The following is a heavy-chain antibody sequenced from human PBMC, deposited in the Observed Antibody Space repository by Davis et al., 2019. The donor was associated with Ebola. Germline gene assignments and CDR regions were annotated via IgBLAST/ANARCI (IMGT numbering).Heavy chain of an antibody. D-gene: IGHD1-14*01. Sequence: SLRLSCATSGFTFSAHAMHWVRQAPGEGLEWVALIWYDGSDKYYSVSVKGRFIISRDNFNNTLYLQMNNLRAEDTAVYYCVRDLGTISGFDYWVQGTLVIVSS. J-gene: IGHJ4*02. CDR3: VRDLGTISGFDY. V-gene: IGHV3-33*01. CDR1: GFTFSAHA. CDR2: IWYDGSDK.